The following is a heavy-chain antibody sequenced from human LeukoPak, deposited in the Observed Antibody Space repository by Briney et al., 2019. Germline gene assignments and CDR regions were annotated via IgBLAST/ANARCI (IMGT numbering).Heavy chain of an antibody. CDR1: GYTFTDYY. D-gene: IGHD2-2*01. V-gene: IGHV1-2*02. CDR3: ARVPGPYPTSRFDY. CDR2: IDPNSGGT. J-gene: IGHJ4*02. Sequence: ASVKVSCKTSGYTFTDYYLHWVRQAPGQGLEWMGRIDPNSGGTNYAQKFQVRVTVTRDTSISTVYMELSGLRSDDTAVYYCARVPGPYPTSRFDYWGQGTLVTVSS.